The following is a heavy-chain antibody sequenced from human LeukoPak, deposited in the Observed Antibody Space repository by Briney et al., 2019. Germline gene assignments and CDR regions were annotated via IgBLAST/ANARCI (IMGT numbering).Heavy chain of an antibody. J-gene: IGHJ4*02. V-gene: IGHV4-31*03. CDR1: GGSISSGGYY. Sequence: SETLSLTCTVSGGSISSGGYYWSWIRQHPGKGLEWIGYIYYSGSIYYDPSLKSRATISVDTSKKQFSLMLSSVTAADTAVYYCARVAPDDSAFGYWGQGALVTVSS. D-gene: IGHD2-21*02. CDR2: IYYSGSI. CDR3: ARVAPDDSAFGY.